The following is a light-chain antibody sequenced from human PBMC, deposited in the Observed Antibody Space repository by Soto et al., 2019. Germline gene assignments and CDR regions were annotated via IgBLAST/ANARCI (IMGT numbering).Light chain of an antibody. J-gene: IGKJ1*01. V-gene: IGKV3-20*01. Sequence: EIVLTQSPGTLSLSPGERATLSCRASQSVSSSYLAWYQQKPGQAPRLLIYGASSRATGIPDRFSGSGSGTDFTLTISRLEPEDFAVYYCQQYGSSRTFGQGTKVDSK. CDR2: GAS. CDR1: QSVSSSY. CDR3: QQYGSSRT.